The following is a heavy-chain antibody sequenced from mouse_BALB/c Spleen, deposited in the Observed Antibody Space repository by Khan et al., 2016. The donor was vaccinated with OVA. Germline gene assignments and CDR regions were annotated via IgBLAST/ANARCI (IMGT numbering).Heavy chain of an antibody. CDR1: GYSITSDYA. V-gene: IGHV3-2*02. J-gene: IGHJ3*01. CDR2: IHYSGST. CDR3: ARGRAY. D-gene: IGHD3-3*01. Sequence: EVQLQESGPGLVKPSQSLSLTCTVTGYSITSDYARNWIRQFPGNKLEWMGYIHYSGSTSYIPSLKSRISITRDTSKNQFFLHLNSVTSEDTATYYCARGRAYWGQGTLVTVSA.